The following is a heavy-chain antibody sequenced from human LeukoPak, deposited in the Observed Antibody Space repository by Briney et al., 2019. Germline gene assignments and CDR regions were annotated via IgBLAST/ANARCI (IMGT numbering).Heavy chain of an antibody. D-gene: IGHD3-10*01. CDR2: IYTSGST. V-gene: IGHV4-61*02. J-gene: IGHJ5*02. Sequence: PSGTLSLTCTVSGGSISSGSYYWSWIRQPAGKELEWIGRIYTSGSTNYNPSLKSRVTISVDTSKNQFSLKLSSVTAADTAVYYCARDEEIVGSGKNWFEPCGEGTLVTASS. CDR1: GGSISSGSYY. CDR3: ARDEEIVGSGKNWFEP.